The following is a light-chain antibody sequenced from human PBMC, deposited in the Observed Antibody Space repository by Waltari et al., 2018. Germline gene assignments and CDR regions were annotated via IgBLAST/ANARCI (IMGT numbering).Light chain of an antibody. V-gene: IGKV1-39*01. CDR3: QQSYSTPQST. Sequence: DIQMTPSPSSLSASVGDRVTITFRASQRISSYLNWYQQKPGKAPKLLIYAASSLQSGVPSRFSGSGSGTDFTLTISSLQPEDFATYYCQQSYSTPQSTFGQGTKLEIK. CDR2: AAS. J-gene: IGKJ2*02. CDR1: QRISSY.